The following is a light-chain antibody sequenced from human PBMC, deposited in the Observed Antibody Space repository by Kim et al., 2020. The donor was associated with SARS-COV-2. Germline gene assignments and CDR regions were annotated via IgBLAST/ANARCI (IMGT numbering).Light chain of an antibody. J-gene: IGLJ2*01. V-gene: IGLV1-51*01. CDR3: VTWDGSLSGVV. Sequence: QSVLTQPPSVSGTPGQKVTISCSGSSFNIGNNYVYWYQQLPGTAPKLLIYNNNKRPSGIPDRFSGSKSGTSATLGITGLQTGDEADYYCVTWDGSLSGVVFGGGTQLTVL. CDR1: SFNIGNNY. CDR2: NNN.